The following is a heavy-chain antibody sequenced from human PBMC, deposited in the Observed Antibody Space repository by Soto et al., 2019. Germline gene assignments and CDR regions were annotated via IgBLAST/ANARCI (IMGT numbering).Heavy chain of an antibody. V-gene: IGHV3-30*18. CDR2: ISSDGSEK. J-gene: IGHJ4*02. D-gene: IGHD4-17*01. CDR3: ANSWTTTKTGFEF. CDR1: GFTFSNYA. Sequence: WGSMILSCVASGFTFSNYAMHWVRQAPGKGLGWVAVISSDGSEKYYLDSVRDRFTISRDNSKNTLYLQMNNLRPEDTAMYYCANSWTTTKTGFEFWGQGALVSVSS.